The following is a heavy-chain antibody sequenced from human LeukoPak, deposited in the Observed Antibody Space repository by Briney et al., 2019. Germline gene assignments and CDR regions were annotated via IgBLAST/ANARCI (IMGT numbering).Heavy chain of an antibody. D-gene: IGHD6-19*01. V-gene: IGHV3-74*01. CDR2: INSDGSST. CDR3: AREGSGWYRGFDY. Sequence: GGSLRLSCAASGFTFSSYWMHWVRQAPGKGLVWVSRINSDGSSTSYADSVKGRFTISRDNAKNTLYLQMNSLRAEDTAVYYCAREGSGWYRGFDYWGQGTLVTASS. CDR1: GFTFSSYW. J-gene: IGHJ4*02.